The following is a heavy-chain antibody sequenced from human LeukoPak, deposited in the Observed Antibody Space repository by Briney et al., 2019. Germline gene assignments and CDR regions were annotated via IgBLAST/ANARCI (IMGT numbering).Heavy chain of an antibody. Sequence: PGGSLRLSCGASGFTFSSHAMTWARQAPGKGLEWVSAISISGDTTYYADAVKGRFTISRDNSKNTVYLQMNSLRAEDTAVYYCANEIRPNDYWGQGTLVTVSS. D-gene: IGHD4-17*01. J-gene: IGHJ4*02. CDR1: GFTFSSHA. V-gene: IGHV3-23*01. CDR2: ISISGDTT. CDR3: ANEIRPNDY.